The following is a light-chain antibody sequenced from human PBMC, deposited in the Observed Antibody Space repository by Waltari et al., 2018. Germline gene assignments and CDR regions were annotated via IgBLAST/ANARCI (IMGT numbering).Light chain of an antibody. Sequence: IQMTQSPSSLSASAGDTVTITCRASQSISDYLNWYQQKPGKAPKVLIYATSSLQSGVPSRFSGSGSGTDFTLTIRSLQPEDSATYYCQQSDTTPFTFGQGTKLEIK. CDR1: QSISDY. CDR3: QQSDTTPFT. J-gene: IGKJ2*01. V-gene: IGKV1-39*01. CDR2: ATS.